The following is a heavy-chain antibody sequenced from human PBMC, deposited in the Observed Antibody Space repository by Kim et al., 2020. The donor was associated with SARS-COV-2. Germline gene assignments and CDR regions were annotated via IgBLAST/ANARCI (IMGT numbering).Heavy chain of an antibody. CDR2: INYSVST. CDR3: GRYSSKFGGFIGGQNA. J-gene: IGHJ3*01. D-gene: IGHD3-16*02. CDR1: GGSISSDGYY. Sequence: SETLSLTCTVSGGSISSDGYYWSRIRQDPGQGLEWIVYINYSVSTYYNPSLKSRVTIAVDTTKNYFSLNPISGTAADTSVDYCGRYSSKFGGFIGGQNA. V-gene: IGHV4-31*03.